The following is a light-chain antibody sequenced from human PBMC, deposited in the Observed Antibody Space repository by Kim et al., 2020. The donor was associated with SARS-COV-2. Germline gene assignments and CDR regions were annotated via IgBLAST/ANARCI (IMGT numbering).Light chain of an antibody. CDR3: QVWDSSSERV. V-gene: IGLV3-21*04. CDR1: NIGSKS. CDR2: FDR. J-gene: IGLJ3*02. Sequence: SYELTQPPSVSVAPGKTARITCGGNNIGSKSVHWYQQKPGQAPELVIYFDRDRPSGIPERFSGSNSGSTATLTISRVEAGDEADYYCQVWDSSSERVFGGGTQLTVL.